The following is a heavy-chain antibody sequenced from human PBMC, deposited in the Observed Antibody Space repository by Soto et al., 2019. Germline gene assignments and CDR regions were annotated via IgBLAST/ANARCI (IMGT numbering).Heavy chain of an antibody. CDR3: ARMATILGSAFDI. V-gene: IGHV1-69*13. CDR1: GGTFSSYA. Sequence: ASVKVSCKASGGTFSSYAISWVRQAPGQGLEWMGGIIPIFGTANYAQKFQGRVTITADESTSTAYMELSSLRSEDTAVYYCARMATILGSAFDIWGQGTMVTVS. CDR2: IIPIFGTA. J-gene: IGHJ3*02. D-gene: IGHD5-12*01.